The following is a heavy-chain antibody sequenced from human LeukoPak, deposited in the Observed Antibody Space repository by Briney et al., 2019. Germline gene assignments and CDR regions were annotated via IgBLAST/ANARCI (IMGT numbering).Heavy chain of an antibody. J-gene: IGHJ6*03. D-gene: IGHD6-6*01. Sequence: GASVKVSCKASGYTFTGYYMHWVRQAPGQGLEWMGWINPNSGGTNYAQKFQGRVTMTRDTSISTAYMEVSRLRPDDTAVYYCARGPLGSSSSGYYYYMDVWGKGTTVPVSS. CDR3: ARGPLGSSSSGYYYYMDV. CDR1: GYTFTGYY. CDR2: INPNSGGT. V-gene: IGHV1-2*02.